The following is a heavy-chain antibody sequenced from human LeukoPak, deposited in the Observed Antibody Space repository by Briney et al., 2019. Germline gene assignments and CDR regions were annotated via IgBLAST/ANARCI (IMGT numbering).Heavy chain of an antibody. V-gene: IGHV1-18*01. J-gene: IGHJ4*02. Sequence: GASVKVSCKASGYTFTSYGISWVRQAPGQGLEWMGWISAYNGNTNYAQKLQGRVTMTTDTSTSTAYMELRSLRSDDTAVYYCARDQERASLAPISPDYWGQGTLVTVSS. CDR3: ARDQERASLAPISPDY. CDR1: GYTFTSYG. CDR2: ISAYNGNT. D-gene: IGHD1-26*01.